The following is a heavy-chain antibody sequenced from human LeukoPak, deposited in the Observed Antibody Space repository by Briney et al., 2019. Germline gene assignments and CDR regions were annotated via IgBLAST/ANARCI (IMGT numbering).Heavy chain of an antibody. J-gene: IGHJ4*02. CDR1: GGSISSYY. Sequence: SETLSLTCTVSGGSISSYYWSWIRQPPGKGLEWIGYIYYSGSTNYNPSLKSRVTISVDTSKNQFSLKLSSVTAADTAVYYCARVSSSGWPPYYFDYWGQGTLVTVSS. V-gene: IGHV4-59*01. CDR3: ARVSSSGWPPYYFDY. D-gene: IGHD6-19*01. CDR2: IYYSGST.